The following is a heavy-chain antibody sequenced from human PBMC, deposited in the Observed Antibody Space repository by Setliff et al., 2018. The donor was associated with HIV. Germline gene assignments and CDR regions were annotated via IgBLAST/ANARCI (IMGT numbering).Heavy chain of an antibody. D-gene: IGHD6-19*01. CDR1: GGSTDSGSYY. Sequence: PSETLSLTCTVSGGSTDSGSYYWAWIRQPPGKGLEWIGSMYYTGSTYYNPSLKSRVTISIDTSKNQFSLKLNSVTAADTAMYYCARDGGSSGWYFVLGYSDYWVPGTLVTVSS. CDR3: ARDGGSSGWYFVLGYSDY. CDR2: MYYTGST. V-gene: IGHV4-39*02. J-gene: IGHJ4*02.